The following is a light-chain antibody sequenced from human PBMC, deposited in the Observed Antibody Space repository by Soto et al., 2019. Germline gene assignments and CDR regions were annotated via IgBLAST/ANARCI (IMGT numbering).Light chain of an antibody. V-gene: IGLV2-14*03. CDR2: GVS. Sequence: QSVLPQPASVSGSPGQSIAISCTGSSSDVGAYDSVCWYQQHPGKAPKLIIFGVSNRPSGVSNRFSGYKSGNTASLTISGLQAEDEADYYCSSYTSDSSYVFGTGTKVTVL. J-gene: IGLJ1*01. CDR3: SSYTSDSSYV. CDR1: SSDVGAYDS.